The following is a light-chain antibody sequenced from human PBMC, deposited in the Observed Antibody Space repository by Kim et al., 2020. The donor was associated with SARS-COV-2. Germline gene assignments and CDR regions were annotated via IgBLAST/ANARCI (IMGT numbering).Light chain of an antibody. CDR3: LQHSTYPIT. CDR2: GAS. Sequence: ACGGDRVTTTCRASQDIRNDLGWYQQNPGRAPKRLIYGASSLQSGVPSRFSGSGSGTEFTLTISSVQPEDFATYFCLQHSTYPITFGQGTRLEIK. J-gene: IGKJ5*01. CDR1: QDIRND. V-gene: IGKV1-17*01.